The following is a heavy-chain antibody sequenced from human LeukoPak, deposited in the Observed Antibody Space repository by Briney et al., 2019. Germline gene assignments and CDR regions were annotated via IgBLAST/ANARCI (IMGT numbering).Heavy chain of an antibody. D-gene: IGHD3-16*02. CDR3: ARGIVNWYFDY. V-gene: IGHV1-69*04. CDR1: GGTFSSYA. Sequence: SVKVSCKASGGTFSSYAISWVRPAPGQGLEWMGRIIPILGIANYAQKFQGRVTITADKSTSTAYMELSSLRSEDTAVYYCARGIVNWYFDYWGQGTLVTVSS. CDR2: IIPILGIA. J-gene: IGHJ4*02.